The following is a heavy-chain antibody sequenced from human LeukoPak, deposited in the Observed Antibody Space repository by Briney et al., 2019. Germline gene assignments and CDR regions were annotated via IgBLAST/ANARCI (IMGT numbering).Heavy chain of an antibody. Sequence: SVKVSCKASGGTLSSYPISWIRQAPGQGLELMGRIIPFVGLTNYAPRFQGRVTITADKDTTTAYMELSGLTAEDTAVYYCARPRSTESGSYNWFDPWGQGTLVTVSS. CDR3: ARPRSTESGSYNWFDP. CDR2: IIPFVGLT. CDR1: GGTLSSYP. V-gene: IGHV1-69*02. J-gene: IGHJ5*02. D-gene: IGHD1-26*01.